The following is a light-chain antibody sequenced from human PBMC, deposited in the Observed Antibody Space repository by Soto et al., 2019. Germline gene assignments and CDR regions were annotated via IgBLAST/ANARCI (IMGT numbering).Light chain of an antibody. J-gene: IGKJ1*01. Sequence: EIVLTQSPATLSLSPGERDTPSCRASQSVSSYLAWEQQKPCQPPRVLIYDASNRSTGIPAKFSGSGSGTDFTLTSSSLEPDDFAVYYCQQRSNGPRTFGQGTKGAIK. CDR2: DAS. V-gene: IGKV3-11*01. CDR3: QQRSNGPRT. CDR1: QSVSSY.